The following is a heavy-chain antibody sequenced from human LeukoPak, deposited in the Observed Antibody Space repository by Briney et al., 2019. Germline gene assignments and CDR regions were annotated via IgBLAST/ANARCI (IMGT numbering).Heavy chain of an antibody. V-gene: IGHV3-30*03. CDR2: ISYDGSNK. J-gene: IGHJ4*02. D-gene: IGHD4-17*01. CDR3: ATIMAGDYGNDY. CDR1: GFTFSSYG. Sequence: PGGSLRLSCAASGFTFSSYGMHWVRQAPGKGLEWVAVISYDGSNKYYADSVKGRFTISRDNAKNSLYLQMNSLRAEDTALYYCATIMAGDYGNDYWGQGTLVTVSS.